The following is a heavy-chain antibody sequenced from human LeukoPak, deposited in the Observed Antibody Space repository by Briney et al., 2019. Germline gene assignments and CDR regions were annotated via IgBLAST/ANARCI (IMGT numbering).Heavy chain of an antibody. CDR1: GFTFSSYE. V-gene: IGHV3-21*04. CDR2: ISSSSRYI. D-gene: IGHD3-10*01. CDR3: ARGLYTMIRGVIVV. J-gene: IGHJ4*02. Sequence: PGGSLRLSCAASGFTFSSYEMNWVRQAPGKGLEWVSSISSSSRYIYYADSLKGRFTISRDNAKNSLYLQMNSLRAEDTAVYYCARGLYTMIRGVIVVWGQGTLVTVSS.